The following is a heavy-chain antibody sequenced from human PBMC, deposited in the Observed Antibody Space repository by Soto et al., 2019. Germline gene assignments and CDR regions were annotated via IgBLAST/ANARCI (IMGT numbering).Heavy chain of an antibody. CDR3: ARTRRSTRITIFGVGPYYYYGMDV. CDR2: IIPIFGTA. V-gene: IGHV1-69*13. CDR1: GGTFSSYA. J-gene: IGHJ6*02. Sequence: SVKVSCKASGGTFSSYAISWVRQAPGQGLEWMGGIIPIFGTANYAQKFQGRVTITADESTSTAYMELSSLRSEDTAVYYCARTRRSTRITIFGVGPYYYYGMDVWGQGTTVTVSS. D-gene: IGHD3-3*01.